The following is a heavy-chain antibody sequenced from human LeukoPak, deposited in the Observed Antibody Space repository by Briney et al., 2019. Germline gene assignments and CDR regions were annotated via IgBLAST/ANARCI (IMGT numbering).Heavy chain of an antibody. D-gene: IGHD6-13*01. V-gene: IGHV1-69*06. J-gene: IGHJ5*02. CDR1: GATFGNYA. CDR3: ARSYSSSWNWFDP. Sequence: SVKVSCTASGATFGNYAITWVRQAPGQGLEWMGRIIPMSGTASYAQKFQGRVTITADRSTSTAYMEVSSLRSEDTAVYYCARSYSSSWNWFDPWGQGTLVTVSS. CDR2: IIPMSGTA.